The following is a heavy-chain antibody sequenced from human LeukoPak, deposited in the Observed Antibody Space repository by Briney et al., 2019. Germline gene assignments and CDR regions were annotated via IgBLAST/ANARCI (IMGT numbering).Heavy chain of an antibody. CDR2: IYYSGST. CDR3: ARGRYSSSWLVESWFDP. D-gene: IGHD6-13*01. CDR1: GDSISSSNYY. V-gene: IGHV4-39*07. J-gene: IGHJ5*02. Sequence: SETLSLTCTVSGDSISSSNYYWGWIRQPPGKGLEWIGSIYYSGSTYYNPSLKSRVTISIDTSKNQFSLKLSSVTAADTAVYYCARGRYSSSWLVESWFDPWGQGTLVTVSS.